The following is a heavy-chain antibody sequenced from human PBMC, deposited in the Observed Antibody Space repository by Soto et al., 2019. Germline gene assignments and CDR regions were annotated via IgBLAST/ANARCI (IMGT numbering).Heavy chain of an antibody. CDR3: ARGAEVNY. Sequence: QVQLVESGGGVVQPGRSLRLSCAASGFTFSSYGMHWVRQAPGKGLGWVAVISYDGSNKYYADSVKGRFTISRDNSEHTLYLEMNSVRAEDTAVYYCARGAEVNYWGPGTLVTVSS. CDR2: ISYDGSNK. V-gene: IGHV3-30*03. D-gene: IGHD2-21*01. J-gene: IGHJ4*02. CDR1: GFTFSSYG.